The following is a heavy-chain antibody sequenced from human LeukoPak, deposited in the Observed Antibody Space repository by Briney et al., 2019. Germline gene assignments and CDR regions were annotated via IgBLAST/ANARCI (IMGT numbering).Heavy chain of an antibody. J-gene: IGHJ5*02. V-gene: IGHV4-31*03. Sequence: PSEPLSLTCTVSGGSISSGDYYWSWIRQHPGKGLEWIGYIYYSGDTYYNPSLRSRVSISLDTSKNQFSLKLSSVTAADTAMYYCARDYGNNWFDPWGQGTLVTVSA. D-gene: IGHD4-17*01. CDR2: IYYSGDT. CDR1: GGSISSGDYY. CDR3: ARDYGNNWFDP.